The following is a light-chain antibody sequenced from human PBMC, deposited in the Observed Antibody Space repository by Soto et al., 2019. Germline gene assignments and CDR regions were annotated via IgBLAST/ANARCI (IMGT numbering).Light chain of an antibody. CDR1: NSDVGAYKY. CDR2: DVT. V-gene: IGLV2-8*01. J-gene: IGLJ3*02. Sequence: QSALTQPPSASGSPGQSVTISCTGTNSDVGAYKYVSWYQEYPGKAPTLMIYDVTKRPSGVPDRFSGSKSGNTASLTVSWLQAEDEDDYYCTSYVGNDIWVFGGGTKLTVL. CDR3: TSYVGNDIWV.